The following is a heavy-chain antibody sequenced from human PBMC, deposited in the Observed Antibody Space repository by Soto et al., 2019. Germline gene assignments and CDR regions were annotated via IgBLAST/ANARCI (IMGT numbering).Heavy chain of an antibody. J-gene: IGHJ5*02. D-gene: IGHD3-10*01. CDR1: GGSISSYY. Sequence: PSETLSLTCTVSGGSISSYYWSWIRQPPGKGLEWIGYIYYSGSTNYNPSLKSRVTISVDTSKNQFSLKLSSVTAADTAVYYCARDLDYYGSGSSSAAFDPWGQGTLVTVSS. CDR3: ARDLDYYGSGSSSAAFDP. V-gene: IGHV4-59*01. CDR2: IYYSGST.